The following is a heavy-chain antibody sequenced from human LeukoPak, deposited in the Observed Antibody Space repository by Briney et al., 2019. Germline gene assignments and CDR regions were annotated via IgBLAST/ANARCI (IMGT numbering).Heavy chain of an antibody. V-gene: IGHV1-69*10. J-gene: IGHJ4*02. Sequence: SVKVSCKASGGTFSSYAISWVRQAPGQGLEWMGGIIPILGTANYAQKFQGRVTITADKSTSTAYMELSSPRSEDTAVYYCARGVAVRPGIAVAAFDHCGQGTLVTVSS. CDR3: ARGVAVRPGIAVAAFDH. CDR1: GGTFSSYA. D-gene: IGHD6-19*01. CDR2: IIPILGTA.